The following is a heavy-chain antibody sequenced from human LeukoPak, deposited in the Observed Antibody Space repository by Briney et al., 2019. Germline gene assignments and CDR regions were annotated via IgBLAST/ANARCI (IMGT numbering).Heavy chain of an antibody. V-gene: IGHV3-21*01. D-gene: IGHD3-10*01. CDR1: GFTFSSYS. Sequence: GGSLRLSCAASGFTFSSYSMNWVRQAPGKGLEWVSSISSSSSYIYYADSVKGRFTISRDNAKNSLYLQMNSLRAEDTAVYYCAREVVNKNTYYYGSGSYMDYWGQGTLVTVSP. CDR2: ISSSSSYI. J-gene: IGHJ4*02. CDR3: AREVVNKNTYYYGSGSYMDY.